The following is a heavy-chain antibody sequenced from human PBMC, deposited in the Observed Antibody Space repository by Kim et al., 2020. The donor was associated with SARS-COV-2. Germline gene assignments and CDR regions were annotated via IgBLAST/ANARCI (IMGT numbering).Heavy chain of an antibody. D-gene: IGHD3-16*01. Sequence: TWYADAVKGRFSIFRDEARNSLFLQMNSLRDADTAVYYCVRDLAFAFDVWGQGTLVAVSP. CDR3: VRDLAFAFDV. J-gene: IGHJ3*01. V-gene: IGHV3-21*01. CDR2: T.